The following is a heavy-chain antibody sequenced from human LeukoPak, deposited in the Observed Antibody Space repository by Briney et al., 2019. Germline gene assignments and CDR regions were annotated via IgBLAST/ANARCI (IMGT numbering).Heavy chain of an antibody. CDR2: ISYDGSNK. CDR1: GFTFSSYG. CDR3: AKDLDAYYDFWSGSWFDP. J-gene: IGHJ5*02. Sequence: GGSLRLSWAASGFTFSSYGMHWVRQAPGKGLEWVAVISYDGSNKYYADSVKGRFTISRDNSKNTLYLQMNSLRAEDTAVYYCAKDLDAYYDFWSGSWFDPWGQGTLVTVSS. V-gene: IGHV3-30*18. D-gene: IGHD3-3*01.